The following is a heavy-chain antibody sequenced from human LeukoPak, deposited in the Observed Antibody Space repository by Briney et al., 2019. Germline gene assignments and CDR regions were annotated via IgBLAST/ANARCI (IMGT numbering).Heavy chain of an antibody. J-gene: IGHJ4*02. CDR3: ARDNSHDRSFDY. Sequence: GGSLGLSCAASGFTFSSYAMHWVRQAPGKGLEYVSAISSNGGSTYYANSVKGRFTISRDNSKNTLYLQMGSLRAEDMAVYYRARDNSHDRSFDYWGQGTLVTVSS. D-gene: IGHD2/OR15-2a*01. V-gene: IGHV3-64*01. CDR1: GFTFSSYA. CDR2: ISSNGGST.